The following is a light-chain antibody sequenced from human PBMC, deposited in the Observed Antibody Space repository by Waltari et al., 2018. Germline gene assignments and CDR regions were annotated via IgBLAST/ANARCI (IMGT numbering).Light chain of an antibody. CDR2: DGS. V-gene: IGKV3-11*01. J-gene: IGKJ1*01. CDR3: QHRGNWPPT. CDR1: QSVGNY. Sequence: EIVLTQSPAPLSFSSGGSANLSCRSTQSVGNYLAWYHQKPGQAPRLLISDGSNRATGVPARFSGSGSGTDFTLTISSLEPEDFAVYYCQHRGNWPPTFGQGTKVEIK.